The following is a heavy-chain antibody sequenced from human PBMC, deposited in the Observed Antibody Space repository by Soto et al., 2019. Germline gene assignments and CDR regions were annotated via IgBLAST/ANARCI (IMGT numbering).Heavy chain of an antibody. Sequence: EVQLLESGGGLVQPGRSLRLSCGASGYTFSSYAMKWVRQAPGKGLEWVSLIGESGTPTYYADSVKGRFTISRDNSGNTLFLEMYSLRAEDTAVYYCARYIPGVRYYGMDVWGQGTTVTVSS. J-gene: IGHJ6*02. CDR3: ARYIPGVRYYGMDV. CDR2: IGESGTPT. V-gene: IGHV3-23*01. CDR1: GYTFSSYA. D-gene: IGHD2-2*01.